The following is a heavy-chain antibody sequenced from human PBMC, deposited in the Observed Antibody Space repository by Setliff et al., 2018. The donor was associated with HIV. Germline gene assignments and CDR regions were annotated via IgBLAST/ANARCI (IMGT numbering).Heavy chain of an antibody. J-gene: IGHJ4*02. CDR2: IYHSGST. Sequence: PSETLSLTCAVSGGSISSSNWWSWVRQPPGKGLEWIGEIYHSGSTSYNPSLKSRVTISVDMSNNQFSLKVTSVTAADTAVYYCATEGERSCYGGDCDAYYFDFWGQGTLVTVSS. D-gene: IGHD2-21*02. CDR1: GGSISSSNW. CDR3: ATEGERSCYGGDCDAYYFDF. V-gene: IGHV4-4*02.